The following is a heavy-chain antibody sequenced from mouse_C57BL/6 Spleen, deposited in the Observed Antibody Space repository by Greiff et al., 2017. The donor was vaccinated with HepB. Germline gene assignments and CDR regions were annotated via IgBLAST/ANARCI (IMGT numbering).Heavy chain of an antibody. Sequence: VKLQQPGAELVRPGSSVKLSCKASGYTFTSYWMHWVKQRPIQGLEWIGNIDPSDSETHYNQKFKDKATLTVDKSSSTAYMQLSSLTSEDSAVYYCARSLEGDAMDYWGQGTSVTVSS. V-gene: IGHV1-52*01. CDR1: GYTFTSYW. J-gene: IGHJ4*01. CDR2: IDPSDSET. D-gene: IGHD2-10*02. CDR3: ARSLEGDAMDY.